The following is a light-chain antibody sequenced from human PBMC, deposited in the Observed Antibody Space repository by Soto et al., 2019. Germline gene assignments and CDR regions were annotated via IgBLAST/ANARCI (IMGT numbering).Light chain of an antibody. CDR1: QSVSSGY. CDR3: QQYVSF. CDR2: AAS. Sequence: EIVLTQSPGILSLSPGESAALSCRASQSVSSGYLAWYQQRPGQAPRLLIYAASTRATGIPDRFSGSGSGTDFILNIARLEPEDCAVYYCQQYVSFFGPGTKVEIK. V-gene: IGKV3-20*01. J-gene: IGKJ3*01.